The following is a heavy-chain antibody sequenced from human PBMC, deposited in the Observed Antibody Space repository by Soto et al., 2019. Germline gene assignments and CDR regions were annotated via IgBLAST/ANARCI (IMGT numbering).Heavy chain of an antibody. Sequence: PSETLSLTCTVSGGSISSSSYYWGWIRQPPGKGLEWIGSIYYSGSTYYNPSLKSRVTISVDTSKNQFSLKLSSVTSLKIGDTAVYFCTTDSYSTMIVVRFDYWGHGTLVTVSS. J-gene: IGHJ4*01. CDR1: GGSISSSSYY. CDR2: IYYSGST. D-gene: IGHD3-22*01. V-gene: IGHV4-39*07. CDR3: YFCTTDSYSTMIVVRFDY.